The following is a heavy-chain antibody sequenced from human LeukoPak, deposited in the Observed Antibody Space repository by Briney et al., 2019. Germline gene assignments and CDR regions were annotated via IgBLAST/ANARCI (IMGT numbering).Heavy chain of an antibody. CDR3: ARQGELRDFDY. CDR2: INHSGST. Sequence: SETLSLTCAVYGGSFSGYYWSWIRQPPGKGLEWIGEINHSGSTNYNPSLKSRVTISVDTSKNQFSLKLSSVTAADTAVYYCARQGELRDFDYWGQGTLVTVSS. V-gene: IGHV4-34*01. J-gene: IGHJ4*02. CDR1: GGSFSGYY. D-gene: IGHD1-26*01.